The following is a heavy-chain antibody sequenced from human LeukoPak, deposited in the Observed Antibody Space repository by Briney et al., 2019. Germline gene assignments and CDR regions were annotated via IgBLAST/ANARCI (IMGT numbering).Heavy chain of an antibody. D-gene: IGHD3-3*01. V-gene: IGHV1-2*02. CDR2: INPNSGGT. CDR3: ARGFWSGRSFPSSDY. Sequence: ASVKVSCKASGYTFTGYYMHWVRQAPGQGLEWMGWINPNSGGTNYAQKFQGRVTMTRDTSISTAYMELSRLRSDDTAVYYCARGFWSGRSFPSSDYWGQGTLVTVSS. J-gene: IGHJ4*02. CDR1: GYTFTGYY.